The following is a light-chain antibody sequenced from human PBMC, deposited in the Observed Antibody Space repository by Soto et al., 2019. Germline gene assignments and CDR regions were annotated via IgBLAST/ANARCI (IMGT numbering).Light chain of an antibody. V-gene: IGKV1-39*01. CDR1: QRIITY. CDR2: GAS. J-gene: IGKJ3*01. Sequence: DIQMTQSPSSLSASVGDRVTITCRVSQRIITYLNWSQQKPGQAAKLLIYGASSLQRGVPSRFSGRGSGTQFTLTISTLQPEDFETYYCQQSYSTRPFTFDPGTKVSIK. CDR3: QQSYSTRPFT.